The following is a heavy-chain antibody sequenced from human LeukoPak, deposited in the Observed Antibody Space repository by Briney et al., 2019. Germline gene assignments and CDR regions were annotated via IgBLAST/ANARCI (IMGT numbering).Heavy chain of an antibody. CDR2: ISSSGTTI. V-gene: IGHV3-11*01. J-gene: IGHJ6*02. CDR1: GCTFSDYY. Sequence: GESLRLSCAASGCTFSDYYMSWIRQAPGKGLERVSDISSSGTTIYYADSVNGRFTISRDNAKKSLYLQMYSLRAEDTAMYYCARGRGYGSGSYYGMDVCSQGTTVTVSS. CDR3: ARGRGYGSGSYYGMDV. D-gene: IGHD3-10*01.